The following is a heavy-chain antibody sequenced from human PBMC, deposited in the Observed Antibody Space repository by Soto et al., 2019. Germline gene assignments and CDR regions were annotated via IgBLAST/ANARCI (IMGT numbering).Heavy chain of an antibody. Sequence: GGPLRLSCTASGFTFGDYAMSWVRQAPGKGLEWVGFIRSKPYGGTTEYAASVKGRFTISRDDSKSIAYLQMNSLKTEDTAVYYCAKWHTYYYNSRAYSGFDCWGRGALVTVSS. V-gene: IGHV3-49*04. CDR3: AKWHTYYYNSRAYSGFDC. CDR1: GFTFGDYA. CDR2: IRSKPYGGTT. J-gene: IGHJ4*02. D-gene: IGHD3-22*01.